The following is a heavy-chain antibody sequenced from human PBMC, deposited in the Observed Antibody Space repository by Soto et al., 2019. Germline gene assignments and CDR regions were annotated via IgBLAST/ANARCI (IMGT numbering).Heavy chain of an antibody. V-gene: IGHV3-23*01. Sequence: EVQLLESGGGLVQPGGSLRLSCAASGFTFSSYAMSWVRQAPGKGLEWVSAISGSGGSTYYADSVKGRFAISRDNSKNTLYLQMNSLRAEDTAVYYCAKDLELRYFDWLPEVYDYWGQGTLVTVSS. CDR2: ISGSGGST. J-gene: IGHJ4*02. CDR3: AKDLELRYFDWLPEVYDY. D-gene: IGHD3-9*01. CDR1: GFTFSSYA.